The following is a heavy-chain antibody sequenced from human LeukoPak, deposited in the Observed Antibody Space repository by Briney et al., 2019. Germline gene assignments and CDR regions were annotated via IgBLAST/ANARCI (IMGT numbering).Heavy chain of an antibody. D-gene: IGHD2-15*01. Sequence: GGSLRLSCAASGFTFSNYAMNWVRQAPGKGLEWVSSITGSGGDAYYADSVKGRFTISRDNSKNTLDLQMNSLRAEDAAVYYCAKGLKGCSGSSCYYFFDFWGQGALITVSS. J-gene: IGHJ4*02. V-gene: IGHV3-23*01. CDR3: AKGLKGCSGSSCYYFFDF. CDR1: GFTFSNYA. CDR2: ITGSGGDA.